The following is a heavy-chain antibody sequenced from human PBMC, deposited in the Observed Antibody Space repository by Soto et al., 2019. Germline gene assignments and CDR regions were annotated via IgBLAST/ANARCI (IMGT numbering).Heavy chain of an antibody. Sequence: SETLSLTCTVSGGSITSYYWNWIRRPPGKGLEWIAYTHYSGYTNYNPSLKSRVTISVDTSKNQFSLNLTSVTAVDTALYYCAGGQGSFFPFHYWGQGTLVTVSS. D-gene: IGHD1-26*01. V-gene: IGHV4-59*01. CDR1: GGSITSYY. CDR3: AGGQGSFFPFHY. CDR2: THYSGYT. J-gene: IGHJ4*02.